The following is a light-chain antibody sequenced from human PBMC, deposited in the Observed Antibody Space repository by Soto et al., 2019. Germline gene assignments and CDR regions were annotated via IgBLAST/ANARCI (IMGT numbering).Light chain of an antibody. Sequence: QSVLTPPASVSGSPGQSITISCTGTSSDVGGYNYVSWYQQHPGKAPKLMIYEVSNRPSGVSNRFSGSKSGNTASLTISGLQAEDEADYYCSSYTSSSTLGVFGGGTKVTVL. CDR2: EVS. CDR3: SSYTSSSTLGV. V-gene: IGLV2-14*01. J-gene: IGLJ2*01. CDR1: SSDVGGYNY.